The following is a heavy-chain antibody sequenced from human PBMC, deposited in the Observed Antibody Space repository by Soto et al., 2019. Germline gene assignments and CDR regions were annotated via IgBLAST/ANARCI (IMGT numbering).Heavy chain of an antibody. Sequence: SQTLSLTCAISGDSVSGNSAAWNWIRQSPSRGLEWLGRTYYRSKWYNDYSVSVKSRITVTPDTSKNQFSLHLKSVTPEDTAVYYCARYPRSAAIGGTAFDIWGQGTMVTVS. CDR1: GDSVSGNSAA. D-gene: IGHD6-13*01. V-gene: IGHV6-1*01. CDR3: ARYPRSAAIGGTAFDI. CDR2: TYYRSKWYN. J-gene: IGHJ3*02.